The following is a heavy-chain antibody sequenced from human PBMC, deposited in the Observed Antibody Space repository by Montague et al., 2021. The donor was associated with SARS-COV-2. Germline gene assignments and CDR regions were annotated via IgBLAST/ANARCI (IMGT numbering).Heavy chain of an antibody. J-gene: IGHJ6*02. CDR3: ARDQTVLEWIWYGMDV. Sequence: SETLSLTCTVSGFPISTGYYWGWIRQPPGKGLEWIGSIYHSGSTYYNPSLKSRVTISVDTSKNQFSLKLSSVTAADTAVYYCARDQTVLEWIWYGMDVWGPGTTVTVSS. CDR1: GFPISTGYY. CDR2: IYHSGST. V-gene: IGHV4-38-2*02. D-gene: IGHD3-3*01.